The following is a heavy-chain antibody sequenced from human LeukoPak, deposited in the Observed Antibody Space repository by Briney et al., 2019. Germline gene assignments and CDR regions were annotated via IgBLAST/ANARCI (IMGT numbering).Heavy chain of an antibody. J-gene: IGHJ3*02. CDR3: ASHLGATTQKDAFDI. CDR2: IIPILGIA. Sequence: SVKVSCKASGYTFTSYGISWVRQAPGQGLEWMGRIIPILGIANYAQKFQGRVTITADKSTSTAYMELSSLRSEDTAVYYCASHLGATTQKDAFDIWGQGTMVTVSS. CDR1: GYTFTSYG. V-gene: IGHV1-69*04. D-gene: IGHD1-26*01.